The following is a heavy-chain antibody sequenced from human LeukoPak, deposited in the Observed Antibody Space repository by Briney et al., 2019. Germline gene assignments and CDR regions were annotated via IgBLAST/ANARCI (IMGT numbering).Heavy chain of an antibody. D-gene: IGHD1-26*01. CDR2: IKQDGSEK. V-gene: IGHV3-7*01. J-gene: IGHJ4*02. CDR3: ARIGLGYYYFDY. CDR1: GFTFSSYW. Sequence: TGGSLRLSCAASGFTFSSYWMSWVRQAPGKGVVWVANIKQDGSEKYYVDSVKGRFTISRDNAKNSLYLQMNSLRAEDTAVYYCARIGLGYYYFDYWGQGTLVTVSS.